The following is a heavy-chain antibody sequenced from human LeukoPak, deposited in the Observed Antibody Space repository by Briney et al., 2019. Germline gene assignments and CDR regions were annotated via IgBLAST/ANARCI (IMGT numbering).Heavy chain of an antibody. CDR2: ISSSSSYI. V-gene: IGHV3-21*01. CDR3: AKDGVILAPGIYWYMDV. J-gene: IGHJ6*03. CDR1: GFTFSSYS. Sequence: GGSLRLSCAASGFTFSSYSMNWVRQAPGKGLEWVSSISSSSSYIYYADSAKGRFTISRDNSKNTLYLEMNSLRAEDTAVFYCAKDGVILAPGIYWYMDVWGRGTTVTVSS. D-gene: IGHD3-16*02.